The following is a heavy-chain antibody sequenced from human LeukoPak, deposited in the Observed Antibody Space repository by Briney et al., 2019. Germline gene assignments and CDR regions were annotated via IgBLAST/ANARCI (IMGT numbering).Heavy chain of an antibody. CDR3: ARAGGDSSGYYLDY. D-gene: IGHD3-22*01. J-gene: IGHJ4*02. V-gene: IGHV1-3*01. CDR2: INAGNGNT. Sequence: ASVRVSCKASGYTFTSYAMHWVRQAPGQRLEWMGWINAGNGNTKYSQKFQGRVTITRDTSASTAYMELSSLRSEDTAVYYCARAGGDSSGYYLDYWGQGTLVTVSS. CDR1: GYTFTSYA.